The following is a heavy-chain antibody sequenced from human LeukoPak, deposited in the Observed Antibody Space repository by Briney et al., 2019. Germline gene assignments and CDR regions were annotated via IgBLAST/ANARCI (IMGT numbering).Heavy chain of an antibody. Sequence: GASVKVSCKASGYTFTGYYMHWVRQAPGQGLEWMGWINPNSGGTNYAQKFQGRVTMTRDTSISTAYMELSRLRSDDTAVYYCARYYYDSSGYPYYFDYWGQGTLVTVSS. CDR2: INPNSGGT. V-gene: IGHV1-2*02. D-gene: IGHD3-22*01. CDR1: GYTFTGYY. J-gene: IGHJ4*02. CDR3: ARYYYDSSGYPYYFDY.